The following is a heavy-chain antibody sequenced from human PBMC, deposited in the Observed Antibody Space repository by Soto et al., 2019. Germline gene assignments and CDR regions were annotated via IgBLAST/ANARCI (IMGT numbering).Heavy chain of an antibody. J-gene: IGHJ4*02. CDR1: GYTFTSYA. V-gene: IGHV1-3*01. CDR3: ARDGLTRGDPNSFDY. D-gene: IGHD2-21*02. CDR2: INAGNGNT. Sequence: ASVKVSCKASGYTFTSYAMHWVRQAPGQRLEWMGWINAGNGNTKYSQKFQGRVTITRDTSASTAYMELSSLRAEDTAVYYCARDGLTRGDPNSFDYWGQGTLVTVSS.